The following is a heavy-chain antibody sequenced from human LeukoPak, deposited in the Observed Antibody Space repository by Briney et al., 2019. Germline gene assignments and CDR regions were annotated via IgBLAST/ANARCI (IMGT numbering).Heavy chain of an antibody. J-gene: IGHJ4*02. V-gene: IGHV3-15*01. Sequence: GGSLRLSCAASGFTFTNAWMSWVRQAPGKGREWVGRIKSNRDGGTTDYAAPVKGRFTISRDDSKDTLYLQMNSLKTEDIAVYYCATEYYGAYNYWGQGTLVTVSS. CDR1: GFTFTNAW. CDR2: IKSNRDGGTT. D-gene: IGHD4-17*01. CDR3: ATEYYGAYNY.